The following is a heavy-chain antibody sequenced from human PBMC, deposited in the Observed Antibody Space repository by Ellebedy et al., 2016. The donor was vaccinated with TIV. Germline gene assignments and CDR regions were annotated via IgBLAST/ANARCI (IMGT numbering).Heavy chain of an antibody. J-gene: IGHJ4*02. V-gene: IGHV3-74*01. CDR2: INSDGSSP. CDR1: GFTFSSHW. Sequence: GESLKISCAASGFTFSSHWMHWVRQAPGKGLVWVSRINSDGSSPSYADSVKGRFTISRDNAKNTLYLQMNSLRDEDTAVYFCARGRSGWKGIDYWGQGTLVTVSS. D-gene: IGHD3-3*01. CDR3: ARGRSGWKGIDY.